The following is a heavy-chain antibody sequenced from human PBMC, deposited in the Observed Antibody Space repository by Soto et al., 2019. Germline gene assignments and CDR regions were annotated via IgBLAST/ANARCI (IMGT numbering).Heavy chain of an antibody. Sequence: QVQLVQSGAEVRKPGASVKVSCKASGYTFSDYYIHWVRQAPGQGLEWMGWINPNSGGTKYAPKFQGGVTMTGDTSITTADMELRRLRSGDTAVYYCAREPATAKPEGVDFWGQGTLVTVSS. D-gene: IGHD1-1*01. J-gene: IGHJ4*02. CDR3: AREPATAKPEGVDF. CDR2: INPNSGGT. V-gene: IGHV1-2*02. CDR1: GYTFSDYY.